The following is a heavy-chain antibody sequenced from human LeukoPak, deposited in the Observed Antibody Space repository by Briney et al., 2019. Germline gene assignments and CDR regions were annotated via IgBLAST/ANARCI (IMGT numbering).Heavy chain of an antibody. D-gene: IGHD2-15*01. CDR3: AHAPVVAGYCSGGSCYVAFDI. J-gene: IGHJ3*02. CDR2: IIPIFGTA. Sequence: ASVKVSCKASGYTFTRYYLHWVRQAPGQGLEWMGGIIPIFGTANYAQKFQGRVTITADESTSTAYMELSSLRSGDTAVYYCAHAPVVAGYCSGGSCYVAFDIWGQGTMVTVSS. V-gene: IGHV1-69*13. CDR1: GYTFTRYY.